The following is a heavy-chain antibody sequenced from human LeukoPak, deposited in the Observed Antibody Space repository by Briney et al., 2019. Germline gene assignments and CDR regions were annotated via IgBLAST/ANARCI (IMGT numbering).Heavy chain of an antibody. CDR3: AKGRDTTRWYGSWLDR. J-gene: IGHJ5*02. CDR2: ISSDGSKQ. Sequence: PGRPLRLSCAASGFSFSSYATHWGREGPGEGLEWVAVISSDGSKQTYPDSLRGRSTNSSENYNNMLFVRMNSLGSEDTAGYFCAKGRDTTRWYGSWLDRWGQGTLVTVSS. V-gene: IGHV3-30*04. D-gene: IGHD6-13*01. CDR1: GFSFSSYA.